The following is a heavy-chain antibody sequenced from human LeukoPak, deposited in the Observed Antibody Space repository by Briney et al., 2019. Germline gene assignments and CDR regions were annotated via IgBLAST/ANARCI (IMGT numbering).Heavy chain of an antibody. CDR2: ISSSGSTV. D-gene: IGHD6-19*01. CDR1: GFTFSSYE. J-gene: IGHJ4*02. CDR3: ATVAVAGGY. V-gene: IGHV3-48*03. Sequence: GGSLRLSCAASGFTFSSYEMNWVRQAPGKGLEWVSYISSSGSTVYYADSVKGRFTISRDNAKNSLYLQMSSLRAEDTAVYYCATVAVAGGYWGQGTLVTVSS.